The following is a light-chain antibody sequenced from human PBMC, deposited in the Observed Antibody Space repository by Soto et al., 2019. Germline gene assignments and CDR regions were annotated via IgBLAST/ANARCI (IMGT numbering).Light chain of an antibody. CDR1: SSNIGSNY. CDR2: RIN. CDR3: AAWDDSLSGVV. Sequence: QSVLTQPPSASGTPGQRVTISCSGSSSNIGSNYVHWYQQFPGTTPKLLIYRINQRPSGVPDRFSGSKSGTSASLVINDLRSGDEADYYCAAWDDSLSGVVFGGGTKLTVL. J-gene: IGLJ2*01. V-gene: IGLV1-47*01.